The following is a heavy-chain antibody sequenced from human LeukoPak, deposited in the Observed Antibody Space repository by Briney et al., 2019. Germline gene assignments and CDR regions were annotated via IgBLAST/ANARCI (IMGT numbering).Heavy chain of an antibody. CDR2: ISSSGSTI. Sequence: GGSLRLSCAASGFTFSSYEMNWVRQAPGKGLEWVSYISSSGSTIYYADSVKGRFTISRDNAKNSLYRQMNSLKPEDTAVYYCARVAEAAAFDSWGQGTLVTVSS. CDR1: GFTFSSYE. CDR3: ARVAEAAAFDS. V-gene: IGHV3-48*03. J-gene: IGHJ4*02. D-gene: IGHD6-13*01.